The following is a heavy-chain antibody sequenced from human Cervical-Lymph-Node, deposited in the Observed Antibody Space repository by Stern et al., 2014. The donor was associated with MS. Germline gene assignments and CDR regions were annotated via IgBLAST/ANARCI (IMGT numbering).Heavy chain of an antibody. J-gene: IGHJ5*02. V-gene: IGHV1-69*09. CDR3: ARGVVSKRAAATLHNLFDP. Sequence: QVQLVESGAELPKPGSSMNVSCTTSGGTFSSSSSITWLRQAPGQGLELLGRIIPTPGLTNYAEPFPGRVLIPPDQSTSTTSMALSSLTSEDTAVYYWARGVVSKRAAATLHNLFDPWGQGTLVTVSS. D-gene: IGHD2-15*01. CDR1: GGTFSSSSS. CDR2: IIPTPGLT.